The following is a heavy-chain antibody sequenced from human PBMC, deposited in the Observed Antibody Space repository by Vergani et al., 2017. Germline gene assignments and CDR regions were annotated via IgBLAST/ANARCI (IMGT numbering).Heavy chain of an antibody. CDR3: ARHNLYGDSQTGIDY. J-gene: IGHJ4*02. CDR2: IFLSVIT. Sequence: QVQLQESGPGLVKPSETLSLTCAVSGYSISRGSYWAWIRQPPGKGLEWIGSIFLSVITHYNPSLESRVTISVDTSKNQFSLKLNSVTAADTAVYYCARHNLYGDSQTGIDYWGLGTLVIVSS. CDR1: GYSISRGSY. V-gene: IGHV4-38-2*01. D-gene: IGHD4-17*01.